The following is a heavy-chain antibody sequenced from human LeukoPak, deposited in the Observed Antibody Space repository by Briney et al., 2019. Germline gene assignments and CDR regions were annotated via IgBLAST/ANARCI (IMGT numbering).Heavy chain of an antibody. V-gene: IGHV3-48*03. CDR2: ISNSGGDI. CDR3: AKRSNFWTGYLDY. Sequence: GGSLRLSCAASGFTFSSHEMNWVRQAPGKGLEWLPYISNSGGDINYADSVKGRFTISRDNSKDTLFLQMNSLRTEDTAVYYCAKRSNFWTGYLDYWGQGTLVTVSS. D-gene: IGHD3/OR15-3a*01. J-gene: IGHJ4*02. CDR1: GFTFSSHE.